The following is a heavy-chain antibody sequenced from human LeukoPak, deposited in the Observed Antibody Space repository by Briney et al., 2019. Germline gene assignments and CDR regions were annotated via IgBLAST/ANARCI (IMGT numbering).Heavy chain of an antibody. D-gene: IGHD6-13*01. V-gene: IGHV3-21*04. J-gene: IGHJ5*02. CDR1: GFTFSDYY. CDR3: ASDRRTARVSRHHGWFDP. Sequence: GGSLRLSCAASGFTFSDYYMNWVRQAPGKGLEWVSSISSSSSYIYYADSVKGRFTISRDNAKNSLYLQMNSLRAEDTAVYYCASDRRTARVSRHHGWFDPWGQGTLVTVSS. CDR2: ISSSSSYI.